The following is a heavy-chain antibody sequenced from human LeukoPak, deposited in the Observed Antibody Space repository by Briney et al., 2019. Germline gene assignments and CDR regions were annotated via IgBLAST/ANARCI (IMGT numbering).Heavy chain of an antibody. Sequence: ASVKVSCKASGYTFTSYYMHWVRQAPGQGLEWMGIINPSGGSTSYAQRFQGRVTMTRDTSTSTVYMELSSLRSEDTAVYYCARDGPRIAALGEDFDYWGQGTLVTVSS. V-gene: IGHV1-46*01. CDR3: ARDGPRIAALGEDFDY. D-gene: IGHD6-6*01. J-gene: IGHJ4*02. CDR2: INPSGGST. CDR1: GYTFTSYY.